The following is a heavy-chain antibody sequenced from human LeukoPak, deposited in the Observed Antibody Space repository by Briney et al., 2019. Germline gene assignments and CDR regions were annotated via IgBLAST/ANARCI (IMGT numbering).Heavy chain of an antibody. CDR3: AKTSGPGSYYPVDH. V-gene: IGHV3-23*01. D-gene: IGHD3-10*01. J-gene: IGHJ4*02. Sequence: QSGGSLRLSCAASGFIFNKYAMSWVRQAPGKGLQWLSNISGGGGGTDYTDSVKGRFTISRDNSQNTLYLRMNSLRLEDTAVYYCAKTSGPGSYYPVDHWGQGTLVTVSS. CDR2: ISGGGGGT. CDR1: GFIFNKYA.